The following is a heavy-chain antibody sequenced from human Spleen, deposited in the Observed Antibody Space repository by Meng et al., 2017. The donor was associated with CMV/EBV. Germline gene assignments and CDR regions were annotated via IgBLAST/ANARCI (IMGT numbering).Heavy chain of an antibody. J-gene: IGHJ4*02. CDR2: ISFDGSDK. CDR3: ARSKGYSGSYLDFDY. Sequence: SGFTFSSYAMHWVRQAPGKGLEWVAVISFDGSDKYYADSVKGRFTISRDNSKNTLYVQMNRLRVEDTAFYYCARSKGYSGSYLDFDYWGQGTLVTVSS. V-gene: IGHV3-30*04. D-gene: IGHD1-26*01. CDR1: GFTFSSYA.